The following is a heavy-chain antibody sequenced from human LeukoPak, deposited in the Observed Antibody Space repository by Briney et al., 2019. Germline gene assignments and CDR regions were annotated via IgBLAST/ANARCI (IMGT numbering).Heavy chain of an antibody. CDR2: IYYSGST. D-gene: IGHD6-19*01. V-gene: IGHV4-59*08. CDR3: ARLRPVAGYDAFDI. CDR1: GGSISSYY. Sequence: PSETLPLTCSVSGGSISSYYWSWIRQPPGKGLEWIGYIYYSGSTNYNPSLKSRVTMSVDTSKNQFSLKLTSVTAADTAVYYCARLRPVAGYDAFDIWGHGTMVTVSS. J-gene: IGHJ3*02.